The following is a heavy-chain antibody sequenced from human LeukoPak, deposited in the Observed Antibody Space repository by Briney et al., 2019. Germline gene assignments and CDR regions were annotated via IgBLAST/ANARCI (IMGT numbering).Heavy chain of an antibody. J-gene: IGHJ4*02. CDR3: TRYSYGGPHY. Sequence: PGGSLRLSCAASGVTVSENYMSWVRQAPGKGLEWVSVIYGGGFTHYADSVRGRFTISRDNSRNTVYLQINSLRVDDTAVYYCTRYSYGGPHYWGQGTLVTVSS. D-gene: IGHD3-10*01. CDR1: GVTVSENY. CDR2: IYGGGFT. V-gene: IGHV3-53*01.